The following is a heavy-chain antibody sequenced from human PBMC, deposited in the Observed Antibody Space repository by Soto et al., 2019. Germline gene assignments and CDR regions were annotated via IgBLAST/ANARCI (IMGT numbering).Heavy chain of an antibody. Sequence: SQTNPLSYTVAWGNIRNSSYCWSLIRKPPGKGLEWIGSIYYSGSTYYNPSLKSRVTISVDTSKNQFSLKLSSVPAADTAVYYCARLRREYDFWSGYYPGYYYYGMDVWGQGTMVTASS. V-gene: IGHV4-39*01. CDR3: ARLRREYDFWSGYYPGYYYYGMDV. CDR1: WGNIRNSSYC. D-gene: IGHD3-3*01. J-gene: IGHJ6*02. CDR2: IYYSGST.